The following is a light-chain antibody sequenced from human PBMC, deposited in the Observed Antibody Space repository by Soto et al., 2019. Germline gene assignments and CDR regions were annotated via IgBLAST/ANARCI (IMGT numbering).Light chain of an antibody. V-gene: IGKV2D-29*01. Sequence: DIWMTQSPLSRPVTPGEPAAISCRSIQSLLDSDGRTYLYLYLQKPGQPPQLLIHELSNRFSGVPDRFSGSGSGTDSTLKXSRVEDEDGGVXXXXXXXXXXIXLXQGTRREIK. CDR2: ELS. J-gene: IGKJ5*01. CDR1: QSLLDSDGRTY. CDR3: XXXXXXXIX.